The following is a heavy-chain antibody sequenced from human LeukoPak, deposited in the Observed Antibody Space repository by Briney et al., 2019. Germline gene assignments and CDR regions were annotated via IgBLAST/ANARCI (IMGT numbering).Heavy chain of an antibody. CDR1: GFTFSNAW. V-gene: IGHV3-15*01. Sequence: GGYVRLSCAASGFTFSNAWMNWDRQSPGKGLEWVGRIKSKTDGGTIDYGAPVKGRVTISRDDSKSTLFLQMNSLKTEDTAMYHCTTGVRDSSGYYNFDYWGQGTLVTVSS. CDR3: TTGVRDSSGYYNFDY. J-gene: IGHJ4*02. CDR2: IKSKTDGGTI. D-gene: IGHD3-22*01.